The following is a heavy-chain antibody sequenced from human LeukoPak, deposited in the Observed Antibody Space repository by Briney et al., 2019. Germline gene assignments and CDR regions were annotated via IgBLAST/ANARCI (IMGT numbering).Heavy chain of an antibody. Sequence: SETLSLTCTVSGSSISSYYWSWIRQPPGKGLEWIGYISYSGSTNYNPSLKSRVTISVDMSKNQFSLKLSSVTAADTAVYYCARTGGYNSPLGYWGQGTLVTVS. V-gene: IGHV4-59*01. CDR3: ARTGGYNSPLGY. D-gene: IGHD5-24*01. CDR1: GSSISSYY. J-gene: IGHJ4*02. CDR2: ISYSGST.